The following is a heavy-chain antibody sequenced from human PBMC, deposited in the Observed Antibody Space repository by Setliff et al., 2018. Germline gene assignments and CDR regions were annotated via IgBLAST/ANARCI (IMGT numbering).Heavy chain of an antibody. D-gene: IGHD6-19*01. CDR3: ARGRGFSGLESTVDFFEY. Sequence: ASVKVSCKASGYRFNTHDINWVRQAPGQGLEWMGWMNPNNDDTGSAHKFQDRVTMTVNRAISTAYLELSGLTPDDTAVYFCARGRGFSGLESTVDFFEYWGPGTLVTV. J-gene: IGHJ4*02. V-gene: IGHV1-8*01. CDR1: GYRFNTHD. CDR2: MNPNNDDT.